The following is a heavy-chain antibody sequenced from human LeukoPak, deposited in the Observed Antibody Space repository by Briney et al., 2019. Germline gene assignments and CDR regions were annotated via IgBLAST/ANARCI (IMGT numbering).Heavy chain of an antibody. CDR3: ARARNFDY. J-gene: IGHJ4*02. D-gene: IGHD6-6*01. CDR1: MYSISRGYY. V-gene: IGHV4-38-2*02. CDR2: IYHSGST. Sequence: SETLSLTCTVSMYSISRGYYWGWIRLPPGKGLEGIGSIYHSGSTYYNPSLKNRVTMSVDTSKNQFSLKLSSVTAADTAVYYCARARNFDYWGQGTLVTVSS.